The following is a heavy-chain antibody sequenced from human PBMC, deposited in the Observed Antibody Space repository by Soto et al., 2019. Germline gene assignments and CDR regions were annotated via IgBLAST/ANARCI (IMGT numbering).Heavy chain of an antibody. J-gene: IGHJ4*02. V-gene: IGHV4-39*01. CDR3: ARLVVVSPVANV. CDR1: GGAINTNNYY. Sequence: PSETLSLTCTVSGGAINTNNYYWGWVRQAPGKGLEWIGSVFYDGTTYYSPSLKSRVTISLATSRTQFSLKLNSVTAADTAVYYFARLVVVSPVANVWGQGTLVTVSS. CDR2: VFYDGTT. D-gene: IGHD2-2*01.